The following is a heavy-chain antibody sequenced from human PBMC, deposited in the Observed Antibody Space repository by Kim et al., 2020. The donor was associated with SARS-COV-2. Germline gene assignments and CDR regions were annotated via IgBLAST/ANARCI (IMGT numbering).Heavy chain of an antibody. V-gene: IGHV3-30*09. Sequence: GGSLRLSCAASGFTFSSYAMHWVRQAPGKGLEWVAVISYDGSNKYYADSVKGRFAISRDNSKNTLYLQMNSLRAEDTAVYYCARDLQLWFGYFDYWGQGTLVTVSP. D-gene: IGHD5-18*01. CDR3: ARDLQLWFGYFDY. J-gene: IGHJ4*02. CDR2: ISYDGSNK. CDR1: GFTFSSYA.